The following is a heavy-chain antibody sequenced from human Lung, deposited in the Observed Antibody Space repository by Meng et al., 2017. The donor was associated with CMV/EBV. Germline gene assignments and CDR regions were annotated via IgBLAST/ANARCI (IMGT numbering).Heavy chain of an antibody. Sequence: RDPGPALVKPSEPLSLTCAVSGDSITNHNWWAWVRQPPGKGLEWIGEIPHRGSSAYTPSLKSRVSMSIDKSKNQFSLKLTSVTAADTAVYHCLRRSGGSVWGQGTLVTVSS. CDR3: LRRSGGSV. V-gene: IGHV4-4*02. J-gene: IGHJ1*01. CDR1: GDSITNHNW. D-gene: IGHD3-10*01. CDR2: IPHRGSS.